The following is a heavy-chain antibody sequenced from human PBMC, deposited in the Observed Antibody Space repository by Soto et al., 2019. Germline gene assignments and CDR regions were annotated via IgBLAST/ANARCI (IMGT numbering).Heavy chain of an antibody. D-gene: IGHD1-26*01. V-gene: IGHV3-66*01. CDR3: ARVIKYSGSYYYYYYGMDV. Sequence: GGSLRLSCATSGFTVSSNYMSWVRQAPGKGLEWVSVIYSGGSTYYADSVKGRFTISRHNSKNTLYLQMNSLRAEDTAVYYCARVIKYSGSYYYYYYGMDVWCQGTTVTVSS. J-gene: IGHJ6*02. CDR2: IYSGGST. CDR1: GFTVSSNY.